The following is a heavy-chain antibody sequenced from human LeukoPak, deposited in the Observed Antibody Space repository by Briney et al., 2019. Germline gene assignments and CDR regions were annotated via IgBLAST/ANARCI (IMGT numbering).Heavy chain of an antibody. CDR1: GFTFSSYT. J-gene: IGHJ4*02. V-gene: IGHV3-48*02. Sequence: GGSLRLSCAASGFTFSSYTMNWVRQAPGKGLEWVSYISSSSSSIYYADSVKGRFTIPRDNAKNSLYLQLNSLRDEDTAVYYCSRVDYDSGAYYPSDYWGQGTLVTVSS. CDR3: SRVDYDSGAYYPSDY. CDR2: ISSSSSSI. D-gene: IGHD3-10*01.